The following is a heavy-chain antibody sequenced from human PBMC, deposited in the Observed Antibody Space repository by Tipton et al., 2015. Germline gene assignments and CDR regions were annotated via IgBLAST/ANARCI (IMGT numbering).Heavy chain of an antibody. Sequence: GSLRLSCAASGFTFSSYGMNWVRQAPGKGLEWVSEISGSSGRINYGDSVKGRFTISRDNSKNTVYLQMNSLRAEDTAVYYCARARILGGWFDPWGQGTLVTVSS. CDR1: GFTFSSYG. J-gene: IGHJ5*02. V-gene: IGHV3-23*01. CDR3: ARARILGGWFDP. CDR2: ISGSSGRI.